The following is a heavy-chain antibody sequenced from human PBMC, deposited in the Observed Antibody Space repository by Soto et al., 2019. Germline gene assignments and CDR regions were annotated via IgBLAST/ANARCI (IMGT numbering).Heavy chain of an antibody. Sequence: QVQLQESGPGLVKPSQTLSLTCTVSGGSISSGGYYWSWIRQHPGKGLEWIGYIYYSGSTYYNPSLKSRVTISVDTSKNQFSLKLSSVTAADTAVYYCATTQRVSTTVVTLSVPAFDIWGQGTMVTVSS. D-gene: IGHD4-17*01. CDR1: GGSISSGGYY. V-gene: IGHV4-31*03. J-gene: IGHJ3*02. CDR2: IYYSGST. CDR3: ATTQRVSTTVVTLSVPAFDI.